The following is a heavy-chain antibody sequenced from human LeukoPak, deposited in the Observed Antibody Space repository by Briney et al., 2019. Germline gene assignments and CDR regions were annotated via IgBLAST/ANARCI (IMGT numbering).Heavy chain of an antibody. V-gene: IGHV3-23*01. Sequence: GGSLRLSCAASGFTFSSYTMSWVRQAPGKGLEWVSTITTSDGNTYYADSVKGRFTVSRENSKNTLFLQMNSLRAEDTAVYYCAKDGGLWVSAHWGDSWGRGTLVTVSS. J-gene: IGHJ4*02. D-gene: IGHD7-27*01. CDR1: GFTFSSYT. CDR2: ITTSDGNT. CDR3: AKDGGLWVSAHWGDS.